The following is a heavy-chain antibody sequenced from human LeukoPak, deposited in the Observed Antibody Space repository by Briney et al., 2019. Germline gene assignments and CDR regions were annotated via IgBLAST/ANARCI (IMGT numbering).Heavy chain of an antibody. V-gene: IGHV1-8*01. Sequence: ASVKVSCKASGYTFASYDINWVRQATGQGLEWMGWMNPNSGNTGYAQKFQGRVTMTRSTSISTAYMELSSLRSEDTAVYYCATASTVTTERGSVVRAFDIWGQGTMVTVSS. J-gene: IGHJ3*02. CDR2: MNPNSGNT. CDR3: ATASTVTTERGSVVRAFDI. CDR1: GYTFASYD. D-gene: IGHD4-17*01.